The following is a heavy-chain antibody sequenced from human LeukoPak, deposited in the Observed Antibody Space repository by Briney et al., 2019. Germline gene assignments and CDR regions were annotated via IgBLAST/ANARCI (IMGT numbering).Heavy chain of an antibody. CDR3: ARDRLPVDY. V-gene: IGHV3-48*01. CDR2: ITSGRTT. CDR1: GFTFSSYS. Sequence: GGSLRLSCAASGFTFSSYSMTWVRQAPGEGLEWVSCITSGRTTYYADSVKGRFTISRDNAKNSLYLQMNSLRAEDTAVYYCARDRLPVDYWGQGTLVTVSS. J-gene: IGHJ4*02.